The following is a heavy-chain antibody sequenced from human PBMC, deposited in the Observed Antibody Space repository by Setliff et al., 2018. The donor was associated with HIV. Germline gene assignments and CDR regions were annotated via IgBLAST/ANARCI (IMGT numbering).Heavy chain of an antibody. V-gene: IGHV4-39*07. CDR1: GCSISSSSYY. Sequence: SETLSLTCTVSGCSISSSSYYWGWIRQPPGKGLGWIGSSYYSGSTDHKPSLKRRVSISLDTAKNQFSLRLNSATAADTAVYYCARHRDPPGSSWFYYSPYMDVWGKGPTVTVPS. J-gene: IGHJ6*03. CDR3: ARHRDPPGSSWFYYSPYMDV. D-gene: IGHD6-13*01. CDR2: SYYSGST.